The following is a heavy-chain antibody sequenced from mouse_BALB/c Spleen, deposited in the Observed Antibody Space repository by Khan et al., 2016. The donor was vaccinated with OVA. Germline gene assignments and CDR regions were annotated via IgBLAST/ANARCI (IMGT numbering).Heavy chain of an antibody. D-gene: IGHD2-1*01. V-gene: IGHV5-6-4*01. Sequence: EVELVESGGGLVNPGGSLKLSCAASGFSFSSYTMSWVRQTPEKRLEWVATISSGSTYTYYPDSVKGRSTFSRDNAKNTPYLQMSSLTSEDTAMYYCTRDGNYAHWYFDVWGAGATVTVPS. CDR3: TRDGNYAHWYFDV. J-gene: IGHJ1*01. CDR2: ISSGSTYT. CDR1: GFSFSSYT.